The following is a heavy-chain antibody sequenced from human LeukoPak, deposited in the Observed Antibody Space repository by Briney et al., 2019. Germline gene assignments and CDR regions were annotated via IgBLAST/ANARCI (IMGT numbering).Heavy chain of an antibody. V-gene: IGHV3-15*07. D-gene: IGHD6-13*01. CDR2: IKSKTDGGTT. CDR3: AKAQPLPYSSSWYGPITPFDY. J-gene: IGHJ4*02. Sequence: GGSLRLSCVASGFTFNNAWMNWVRQAPGKGLEWVGRIKSKTDGGTTDYAAPVKGKFTISRDDSKNTLYLQMNSLRAEDTAVYYYAKAQPLPYSSSWYGPITPFDYWGQGTLVTVSS. CDR1: GFTFNNAW.